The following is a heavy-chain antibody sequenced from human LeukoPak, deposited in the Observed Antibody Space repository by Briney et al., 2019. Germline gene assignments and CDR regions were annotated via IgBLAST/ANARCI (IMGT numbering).Heavy chain of an antibody. CDR2: INQDGNAK. J-gene: IGHJ4*02. Sequence: PGGSLRLSCAASGFTFSNYWMTWVCQAPGKGLEWVANINQDGNAKYYVDSVKGRFTISRDNAKNSLYLQMNSLRAEDTAVYYCARVNPDYGDNHFDYWGQGTLVTVSS. V-gene: IGHV3-7*02. CDR3: ARVNPDYGDNHFDY. D-gene: IGHD4-17*01. CDR1: GFTFSNYW.